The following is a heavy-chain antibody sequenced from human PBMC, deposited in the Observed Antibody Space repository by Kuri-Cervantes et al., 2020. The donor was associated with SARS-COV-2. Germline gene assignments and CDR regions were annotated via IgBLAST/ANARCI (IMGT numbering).Heavy chain of an antibody. D-gene: IGHD5-12*01. CDR3: ARLIGYSGYDYSFGYFDY. Sequence: GSLRPSCAVYGGSFSGYYWSWIRQPPGKGLEWIGEINHSGSTNYNPSLKSRVTISVDTAKNQFSLKLSSVTAADTAVYYCARLIGYSGYDYSFGYFDYWGQGTLFTVSS. CDR2: INHSGST. CDR1: GGSFSGYY. J-gene: IGHJ4*02. V-gene: IGHV4-34*01.